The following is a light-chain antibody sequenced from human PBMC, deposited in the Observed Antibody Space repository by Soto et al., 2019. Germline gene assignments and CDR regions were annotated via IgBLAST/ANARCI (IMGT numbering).Light chain of an antibody. CDR1: QGISSH. V-gene: IGKV1-13*02. CDR3: QQFKSYPLT. CDR2: DAT. Sequence: AIQLTQSPSSLSASVGDRVTISCRASQGISSHLAWYQQKPGKAPKVLIYDATSLESGVPSRFSGSGSGTDFTLTISSLQPADFATYYCQQFKSYPLTFGGGTKVEIK. J-gene: IGKJ4*01.